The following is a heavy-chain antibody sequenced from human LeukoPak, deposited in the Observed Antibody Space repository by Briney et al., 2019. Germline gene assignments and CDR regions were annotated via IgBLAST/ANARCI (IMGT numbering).Heavy chain of an antibody. D-gene: IGHD2-2*01. V-gene: IGHV3-48*01. J-gene: IGHJ4*02. CDR2: ISSSGSTI. CDR3: ARVCSSTSCLDY. CDR1: GFTFSSYS. Sequence: GGSLRLSCAASGFTFSSYSMNWVRQAPGKGLEWVSYISSSGSTIYYADSVKGRFTISRDNAKNSLYLQMNSLRAEDTAVYYCARVCSSTSCLDYWGQGTLVTVSS.